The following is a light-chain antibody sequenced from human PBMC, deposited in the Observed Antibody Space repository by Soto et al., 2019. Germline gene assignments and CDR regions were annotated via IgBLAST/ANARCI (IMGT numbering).Light chain of an antibody. V-gene: IGKV1-17*01. CDR3: LQHDSYPWT. CDR1: QAIGND. Sequence: DIQMTQSPSSLSASVGDRVTITCRADQAIGNDLGWYQHKPGKAPKRLIYAASSLQSGVPSRFSGSGSGTEFTLTISSLQPEDFATYFCLQHDSYPWTFGQGTKVDIK. CDR2: AAS. J-gene: IGKJ1*01.